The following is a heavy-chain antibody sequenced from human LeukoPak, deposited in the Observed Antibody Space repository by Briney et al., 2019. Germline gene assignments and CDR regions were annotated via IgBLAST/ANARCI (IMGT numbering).Heavy chain of an antibody. Sequence: MXXVXXAPGKGLEYVSAISSNGDNTYYADSVKGRFTISRDNSKNTLYLQMSSLRADDTAVYYCVRGTGYWGQGTLVTVSS. CDR2: ISSNGDNT. J-gene: IGHJ4*02. V-gene: IGHV3-64D*06. CDR3: VRGTGY.